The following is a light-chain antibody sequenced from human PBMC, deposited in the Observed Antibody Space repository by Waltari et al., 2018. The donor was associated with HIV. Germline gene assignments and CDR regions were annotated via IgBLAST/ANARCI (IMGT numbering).Light chain of an antibody. V-gene: IGLV1-40*01. CDR2: GNS. J-gene: IGLJ3*02. Sequence: QSVLTQPPSVSGAPGQRVTIPCTGSSSNIGAGYDVHWYQQLPGTAPKLLISGNSNRPSGVPDRFSGSKSGTSASLAITGLQAEDEADYYCQSYDSSLSVWVFGGGTKLTVL. CDR1: SSNIGAGYD. CDR3: QSYDSSLSVWV.